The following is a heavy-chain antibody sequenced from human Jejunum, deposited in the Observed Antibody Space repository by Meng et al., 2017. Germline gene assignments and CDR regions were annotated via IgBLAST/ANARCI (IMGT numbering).Heavy chain of an antibody. Sequence: QVQLQQWGAGLLKPSETLSLTCVVSGGSFSSYYWRWIRQPPGKGLEWIGEISHSGDTKYNPSLMSRVTISADTSKNQFTLKLTSVTAADTAVYYCAKNNWFDPWGQGTLVTVSS. CDR3: AKNNWFDP. V-gene: IGHV4-34*01. CDR1: GGSFSSYY. J-gene: IGHJ5*02. CDR2: ISHSGDT.